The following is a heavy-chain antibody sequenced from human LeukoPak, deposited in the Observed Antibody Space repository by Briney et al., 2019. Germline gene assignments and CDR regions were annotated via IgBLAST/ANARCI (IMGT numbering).Heavy chain of an antibody. CDR1: GGSFSGYY. CDR2: INHSGST. D-gene: IGHD5-24*01. V-gene: IGHV4-34*01. CDR3: ARGYNLFDY. Sequence: SETLSLTCAVYGGSFSGYYWSWIPQPPGKGLEWIGEINHSGSTNYNPSLKSRVTISVDMSKNQFSLKLSSVTAADTAVYYCARGYNLFDYWGQGTLVTVSS. J-gene: IGHJ4*02.